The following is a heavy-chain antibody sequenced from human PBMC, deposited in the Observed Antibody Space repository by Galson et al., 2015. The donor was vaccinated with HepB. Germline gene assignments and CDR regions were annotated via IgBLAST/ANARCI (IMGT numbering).Heavy chain of an antibody. Sequence: SVKVSCKASGGTFSSYAISWVRQAPGQGLEWMGGIIPIFGTANYAQKFQGRVTITADESTSTAYMELSSLRSEDTAVYYCARDPDTAHRQQPDYYYYMDVWGKGTTVTVSS. D-gene: IGHD5-18*01. CDR1: GGTFSSYA. J-gene: IGHJ6*03. CDR3: ARDPDTAHRQQPDYYYYMDV. V-gene: IGHV1-69*13. CDR2: IIPIFGTA.